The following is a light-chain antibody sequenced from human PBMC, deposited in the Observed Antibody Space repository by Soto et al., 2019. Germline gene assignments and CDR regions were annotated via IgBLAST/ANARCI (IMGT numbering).Light chain of an antibody. CDR1: SNDIGSYNL. CDR2: ENN. J-gene: IGLJ2*01. V-gene: IGLV2-23*01. CDR3: CSFANSVTHVI. Sequence: QSALTQPASVSGSPGQSITISCTGTSNDIGSYNLVSWYQHHPGKAPKLMIYENNKRPSGVSNRFSASKSANTASLTISGLQAEDEGDYYCCSFANSVTHVIFGGGTKLTVL.